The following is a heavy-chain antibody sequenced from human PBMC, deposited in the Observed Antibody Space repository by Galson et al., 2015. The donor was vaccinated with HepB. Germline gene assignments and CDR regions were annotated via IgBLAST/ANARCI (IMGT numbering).Heavy chain of an antibody. CDR1: GFTFSNAW. V-gene: IGHV3-15*01. D-gene: IGHD2-15*01. CDR3: TTAPNLVAATSKHAFDI. CDR2: IKSKTDGGTT. J-gene: IGHJ3*02. Sequence: SLRLSCAASGFTFSNAWMSWVRQAPGKGLEWVGRIKSKTDGGTTDYAAPVKGRFTIPRDDSKNTLYLQMNSLKTEDTAVYYCTTAPNLVAATSKHAFDIWGQGTMVTVSS.